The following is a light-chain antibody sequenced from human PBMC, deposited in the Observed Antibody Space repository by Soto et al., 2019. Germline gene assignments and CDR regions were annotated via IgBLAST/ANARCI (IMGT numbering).Light chain of an antibody. V-gene: IGKV3-15*01. J-gene: IGKJ5*01. CDR3: QQYKNWPTIT. Sequence: EIVLTQSPATLSLSPGERATLSWRASQSLSSRLAWYQQKPGQAPRLLVYGADTRATGIPARFSGIGFGTAFTLTISSLQSEDFAVYYCQQYKNWPTITFGQGTRLEIK. CDR2: GAD. CDR1: QSLSSR.